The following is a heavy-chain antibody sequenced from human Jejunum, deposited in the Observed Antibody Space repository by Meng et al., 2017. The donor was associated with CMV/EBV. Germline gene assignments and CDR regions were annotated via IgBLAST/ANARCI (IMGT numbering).Heavy chain of an antibody. CDR1: SGSFY. CDR2: VDDTGST. V-gene: IGHV4-61*07. J-gene: IGHJ6*02. D-gene: IGHD4-17*01. CDR3: ARLYGRKSLGFFYGMDV. Sequence: SGSFYWSWSRQPPGKGLEWIGHVDDTGSTYSNSSLRSRVTMSVDTSKNQLSLKLSSVTAADTAVYYCARLYGRKSLGFFYGMDVWGQGTTVTV.